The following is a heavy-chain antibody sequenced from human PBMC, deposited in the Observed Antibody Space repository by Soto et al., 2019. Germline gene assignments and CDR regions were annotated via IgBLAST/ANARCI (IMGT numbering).Heavy chain of an antibody. CDR2: ISSSGSTI. D-gene: IGHD3-9*01. J-gene: IGHJ6*02. V-gene: IGHV3-48*03. Sequence: PGGSLRLSCAASGFTFSSYEMNWGRQAPGKGLEWVSYISSSGSTIYYADSVKGRFTISRDNAKNSLYLQMNSLRAEDTAVYYCARDSPSYDILTGPRRYYYYGMDVWGQGTTVTV. CDR3: ARDSPSYDILTGPRRYYYYGMDV. CDR1: GFTFSSYE.